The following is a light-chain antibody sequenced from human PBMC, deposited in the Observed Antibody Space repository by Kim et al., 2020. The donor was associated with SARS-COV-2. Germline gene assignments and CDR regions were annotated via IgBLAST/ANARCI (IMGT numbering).Light chain of an antibody. Sequence: GQSITVTCTGTSSGFGNYNCVSWSQQHPGKAPKLLIYDVSKRPSRVSARFAGSKSGNTASLTISGLPAEDEADYYCSSHIGSSTWVFGGGTQLTVL. CDR1: SSGFGNYNC. CDR3: SSHIGSSTWV. V-gene: IGLV2-14*04. CDR2: DVS. J-gene: IGLJ3*02.